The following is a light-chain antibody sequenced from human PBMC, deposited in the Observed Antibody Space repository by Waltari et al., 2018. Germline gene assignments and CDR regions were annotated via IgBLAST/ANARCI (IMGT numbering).Light chain of an antibody. CDR3: QQYSSFST. V-gene: IGKV1-5*03. CDR2: KAS. J-gene: IGKJ2*01. Sequence: DIQMTQSPSTLSASVGDRVTISCRASQSVGTWLAWYQQNPGKAPKLLIYKASSLESWVPSRFSGSGSGTEFTLTISSLQPDDFATYSCQQYSSFSTFGQGTKVDI. CDR1: QSVGTW.